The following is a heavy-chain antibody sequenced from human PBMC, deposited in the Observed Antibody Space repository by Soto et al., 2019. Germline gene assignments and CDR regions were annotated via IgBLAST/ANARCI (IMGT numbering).Heavy chain of an antibody. J-gene: IGHJ3*02. Sequence: GGSLRLSCAVSGFTFSDHYMDWVRQAPGKGLEWVGHIRNKANSHTTEYAASVRGRFTISRDDSKNLLYLHMNSLKTEDTAVYYCATGSGADYPFDIWGQGTMVTVSS. CDR3: ATGSGADYPFDI. D-gene: IGHD3-3*01. V-gene: IGHV3-72*01. CDR1: GFTFSDHY. CDR2: IRNKANSHTT.